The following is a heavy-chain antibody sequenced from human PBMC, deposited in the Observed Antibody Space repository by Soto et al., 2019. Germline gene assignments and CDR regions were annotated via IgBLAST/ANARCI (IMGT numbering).Heavy chain of an antibody. D-gene: IGHD3-16*02. J-gene: IGHJ4*02. V-gene: IGHV1-18*01. CDR1: GYTFTSYG. Sequence: ASVKVSCKASGYTFTSYGISWVRQAPGQGLEWMGWISAYNGNTNYAQKLQGRVTMTTDTSTSTAYMELRSLRSDDTAVYYCARAGWAFGGVIVIRITGTDYWGQGTLVTVSS. CDR2: ISAYNGNT. CDR3: ARAGWAFGGVIVIRITGTDY.